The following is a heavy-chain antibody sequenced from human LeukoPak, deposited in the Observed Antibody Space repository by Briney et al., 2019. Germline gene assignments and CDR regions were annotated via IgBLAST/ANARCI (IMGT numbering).Heavy chain of an antibody. J-gene: IGHJ4*02. CDR1: GFTFDDYA. Sequence: PGGSLRLSCAASGFTFDDYAMHWLRQAPGKGMVWVSRIKPDGSYTSYADFVKGRFTTSRDNAKNTLYLQMNSLRAEDTAVYYCAKDMRFDWTPYYFDYWGQGTLVTVSS. D-gene: IGHD3-9*01. CDR3: AKDMRFDWTPYYFDY. V-gene: IGHV3-74*01. CDR2: IKPDGSYT.